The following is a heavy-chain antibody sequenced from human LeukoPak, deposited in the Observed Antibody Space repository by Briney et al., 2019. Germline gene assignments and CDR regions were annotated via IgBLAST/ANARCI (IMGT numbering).Heavy chain of an antibody. CDR2: IFPGDSDI. V-gene: IGHV5-51*01. J-gene: IGHJ4*02. Sequence: PGESLKISCKGSGYSFTSYWIGWVRQMPGKGLEWMGIIFPGDSDIRYSPSFQGQVTLSADKSINTAYLQWSSLKASDTAMYYCARPYSSGWYFFDYWGQGTLVTVSS. CDR3: ARPYSSGWYFFDY. CDR1: GYSFTSYW. D-gene: IGHD6-19*01.